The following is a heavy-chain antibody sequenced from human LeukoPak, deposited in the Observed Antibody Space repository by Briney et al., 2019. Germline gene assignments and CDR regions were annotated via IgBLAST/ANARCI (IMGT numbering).Heavy chain of an antibody. V-gene: IGHV1-2*02. J-gene: IGHJ2*01. CDR3: VRDYYDSSGYYYSGDHYWYFDL. Sequence: ASVKVSCKASGYTFTGYYMHWVRQAPGQGLEWMGWINPNSGGTNYAQKFQGRVTMTRDTSISTAYMELSRLRSDDTAVYYCVRDYYDSSGYYYSGDHYWYFDLWGRGTLVTVSS. CDR2: INPNSGGT. D-gene: IGHD3-22*01. CDR1: GYTFTGYY.